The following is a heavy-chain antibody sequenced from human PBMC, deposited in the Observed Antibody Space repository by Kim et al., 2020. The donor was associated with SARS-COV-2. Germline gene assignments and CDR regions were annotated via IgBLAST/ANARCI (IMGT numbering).Heavy chain of an antibody. CDR2: IRSKANSYAT. D-gene: IGHD5-18*01. CDR3: TRHVDTAMVTSDY. V-gene: IGHV3-73*01. J-gene: IGHJ4*02. CDR1: GFTFSGSA. Sequence: GGSLRLSCAASGFTFSGSAMHWVRQASGKGLEWVGRIRSKANSYATAYAASVTGRFTISRDDSKNTAYLQMNSLKTEDTAVYYCTRHVDTAMVTSDYWGQGTLVTVSS.